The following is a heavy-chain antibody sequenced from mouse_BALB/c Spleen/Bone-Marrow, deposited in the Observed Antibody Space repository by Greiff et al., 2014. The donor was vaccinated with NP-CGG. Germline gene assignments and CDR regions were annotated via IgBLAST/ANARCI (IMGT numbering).Heavy chain of an antibody. CDR2: IWAGGST. J-gene: IGHJ4*01. Sequence: QVQLQQPGPGLVAPSQSLSITCTVSGFSLTSYGVHWVRQPPGKGLEWLGVIWAGGSTNYNSALMSRLSISKDNSKSQVFLKMNSLQTDDTAMYYCARRLRTGGYYAMDYWGQGTSVTVSS. V-gene: IGHV2-9*02. CDR3: ARRLRTGGYYAMDY. CDR1: GFSLTSYG. D-gene: IGHD1-2*01.